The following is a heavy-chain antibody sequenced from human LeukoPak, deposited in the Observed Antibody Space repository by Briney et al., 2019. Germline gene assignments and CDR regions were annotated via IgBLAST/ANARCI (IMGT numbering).Heavy chain of an antibody. CDR2: ISGYNGNT. CDR1: GYTFTSYG. D-gene: IGHD1-26*01. J-gene: IGHJ4*02. V-gene: IGHV1-18*01. Sequence: ASVKVSCKASGYTFTSYGINWVRQAPGQGLEWMGWISGYNGNTNYAQKLQGRVTMTTDTSTSTAYMELRSLRSDDTAVYYCARDLDQYSGRYGGFGHDFWGQGTLVTVSS. CDR3: ARDLDQYSGRYGGFGHDF.